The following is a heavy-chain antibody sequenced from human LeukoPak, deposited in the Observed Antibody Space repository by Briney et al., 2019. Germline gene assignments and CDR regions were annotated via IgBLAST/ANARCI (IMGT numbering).Heavy chain of an antibody. Sequence: AASVKVSCKASGYIFTSYYIHWVRQAPGQGLEWMGIIDPSGGTTTYAQKFQGRVTMTRDTSTSTVYMEPSSLRSDDTAVYYCARDVPTGSYFFDYWGQGTLVTVSS. CDR1: GYIFTSYY. D-gene: IGHD3-9*01. CDR3: ARDVPTGSYFFDY. V-gene: IGHV1-46*01. CDR2: IDPSGGTT. J-gene: IGHJ4*02.